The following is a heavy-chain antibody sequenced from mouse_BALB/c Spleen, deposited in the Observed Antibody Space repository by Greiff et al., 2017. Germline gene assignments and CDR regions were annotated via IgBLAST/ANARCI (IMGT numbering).Heavy chain of an antibody. CDR1: GFSLTGYG. J-gene: IGHJ2*01. Sequence: QVQLKESGPGLVAPSQSLSITCTVSGFSLTGYGVNWVRQPPGKGLEWLGMIWGDGSTDYNSALKSRLSISKDNSKSQVFLKMNSLQTDDTARYYCARHYYGYPYYFDYWGQGTTLTVSS. V-gene: IGHV2-6-7*01. D-gene: IGHD1-2*01. CDR2: IWGDGST. CDR3: ARHYYGYPYYFDY.